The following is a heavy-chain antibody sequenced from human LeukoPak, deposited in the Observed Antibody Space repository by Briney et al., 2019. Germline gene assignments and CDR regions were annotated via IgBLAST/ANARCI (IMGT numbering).Heavy chain of an antibody. D-gene: IGHD4-17*01. CDR1: GYSFTSGHY. V-gene: IGHV4-38-2*02. CDR3: ARDLLYGDYPDYFDY. Sequence: SETLSLTCSVSGYSFTSGHYWGWIRQPPGKGLEWIANIYHTGSAHYNPSLKSRVTISVDTSKNQFSLKLNSVTAADTAVYYCARDLLYGDYPDYFDYWGQGTLVTVSS. CDR2: IYHTGSA. J-gene: IGHJ4*02.